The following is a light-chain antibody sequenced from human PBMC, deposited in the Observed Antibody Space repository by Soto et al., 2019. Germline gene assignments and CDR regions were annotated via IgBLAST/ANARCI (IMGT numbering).Light chain of an antibody. V-gene: IGKV1-5*03. CDR1: QSISGW. J-gene: IGKJ1*01. CDR3: QQYNPYSPWT. Sequence: DMQMNQGPSTVYESVGSAVSSTCGYSQSISGWLAWFQQKPGKAPKLLISKASSLEIGVPSRFSGSGSGTEFTLTISSLQPDDFATYYCQQYNPYSPWTFGQGTKVDIK. CDR2: KAS.